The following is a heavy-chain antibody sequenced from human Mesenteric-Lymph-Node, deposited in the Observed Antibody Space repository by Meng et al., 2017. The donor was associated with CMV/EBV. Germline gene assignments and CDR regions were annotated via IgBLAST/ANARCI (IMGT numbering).Heavy chain of an antibody. CDR3: ASDFWSGYAFDI. J-gene: IGHJ3*02. D-gene: IGHD3-3*01. CDR2: ISSSGSTI. Sequence: GGSLRLSCAASGFTFSSYEMNWVRQGPGKGLEWVSYISSSGSTIYYADSVKGRFTISRDNAKNSLYLQMNSLRAEDTAVYYCASDFWSGYAFDIWGQGTMVTVSS. V-gene: IGHV3-48*03. CDR1: GFTFSSYE.